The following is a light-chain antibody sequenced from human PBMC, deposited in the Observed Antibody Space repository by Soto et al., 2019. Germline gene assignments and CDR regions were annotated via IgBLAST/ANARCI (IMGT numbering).Light chain of an antibody. CDR2: GAS. J-gene: IGKJ4*01. CDR1: QSVSSSY. Sequence: EIVMTQSPATLSVSPGERATLSCRASQSVSSSYLAWYQQKPGQAPRLLIYGASSRATGIPDRFSGSGSGTDFTLTISRLEPEDFAVYSCQQYGGSPLTFGGGPKVEIK. CDR3: QQYGGSPLT. V-gene: IGKV3-20*01.